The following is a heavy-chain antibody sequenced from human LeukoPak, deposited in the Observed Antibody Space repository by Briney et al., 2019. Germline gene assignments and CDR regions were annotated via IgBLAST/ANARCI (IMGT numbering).Heavy chain of an antibody. CDR3: ARAAYGSGNYYNWFDP. V-gene: IGHV3-74*01. D-gene: IGHD3-10*01. CDR1: GFTFSTYW. J-gene: IGHJ5*02. Sequence: GGSLRLSCAASGFTFSTYWIHWVRQPPGKGLVWVSRINADGSNATYADSVKGRFTISRDNAKDTLYLQMNSLRAEDTAMHYCARAAYGSGNYYNWFDPWGQGTLVTVSS. CDR2: INADGSNA.